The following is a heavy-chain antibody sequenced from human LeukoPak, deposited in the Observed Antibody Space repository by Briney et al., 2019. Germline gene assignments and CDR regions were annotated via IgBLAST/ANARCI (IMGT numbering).Heavy chain of an antibody. CDR3: AREYYDILTGYYSPMDV. D-gene: IGHD3-9*01. J-gene: IGHJ6*03. CDR2: IYTSGST. V-gene: IGHV4-4*07. Sequence: PSETLSLTCIVSGGSTSNYYWSWIRQPAGKGLGWIGRIYTSGSTNYNPSLKSRVTISVDTSKNQFSLKLSSVTAADTAVYYCAREYYDILTGYYSPMDVWGKGTTVTVSS. CDR1: GGSTSNYY.